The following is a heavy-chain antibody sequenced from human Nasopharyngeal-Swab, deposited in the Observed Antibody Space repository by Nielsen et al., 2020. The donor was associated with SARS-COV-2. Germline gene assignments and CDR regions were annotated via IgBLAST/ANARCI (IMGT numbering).Heavy chain of an antibody. Sequence: WVRQAPGQGLEWMGGIIPIFGTANHAQKFQGRVTITADESTSTAYMELSSLRSEDTAVYYCARSRARIQYDFWSGYYYYGMDVWGQGTTVTVSS. CDR3: ARSRARIQYDFWSGYYYYGMDV. J-gene: IGHJ6*02. V-gene: IGHV1-69*01. D-gene: IGHD3-3*01. CDR2: IIPIFGTA.